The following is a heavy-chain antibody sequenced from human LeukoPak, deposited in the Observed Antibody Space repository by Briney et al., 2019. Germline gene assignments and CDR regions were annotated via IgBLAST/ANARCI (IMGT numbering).Heavy chain of an antibody. Sequence: SETLSLTCTVSGGSISSSSYYWGWIRQPPGKGLEWIGSIYYSGSTYYNPSLKSRVTISVDTSKNQFSLKLSSVTAADTAVYYCARDHVGNWFDPWGQGTLVTVSS. CDR3: ARDHVGNWFDP. V-gene: IGHV4-39*07. D-gene: IGHD1-26*01. CDR2: IYYSGST. J-gene: IGHJ5*02. CDR1: GGSISSSSYY.